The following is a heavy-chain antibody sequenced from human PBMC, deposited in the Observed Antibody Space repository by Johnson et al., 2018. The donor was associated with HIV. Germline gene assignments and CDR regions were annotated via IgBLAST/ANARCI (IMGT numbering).Heavy chain of an antibody. CDR3: ARDRLLATIPLRKSWGDAFDI. Sequence: VQLVESGGGVVRPGGSLRLSCVASGFTFDDYGMSWVRQAPGKGLEWVSGINWNGGSTSDADCVKGRFTISRDNAKNTLYLQMNSLRAEDTAVYYCARDRLLATIPLRKSWGDAFDIWGQGTMVTVSS. CDR1: GFTFDDYG. D-gene: IGHD5-12*01. J-gene: IGHJ3*02. V-gene: IGHV3-20*04. CDR2: INWNGGST.